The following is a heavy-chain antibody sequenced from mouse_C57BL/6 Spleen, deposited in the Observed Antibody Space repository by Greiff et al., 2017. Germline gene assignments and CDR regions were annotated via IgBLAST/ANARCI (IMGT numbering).Heavy chain of an antibody. V-gene: IGHV1-50*01. CDR3: ARLWYYGSSYVDY. D-gene: IGHD1-1*01. Sequence: VQLQQPGAELVKPGASVKLSCKASGYTFTSYWMQWVQQRPGQGLEWIGEIDPSDSYTNYNQKVKGKATLTVDTSSSTAYMQLSSLTSEDSAVYYCARLWYYGSSYVDYWGQGTTLTVSS. J-gene: IGHJ2*01. CDR1: GYTFTSYW. CDR2: IDPSDSYT.